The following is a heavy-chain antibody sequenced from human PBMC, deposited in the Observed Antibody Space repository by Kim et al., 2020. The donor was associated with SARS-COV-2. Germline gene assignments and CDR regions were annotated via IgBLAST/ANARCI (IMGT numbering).Heavy chain of an antibody. CDR3: TRDEAKYYYGSGSYYGY. CDR2: ISNNGSNT. D-gene: IGHD3-10*01. CDR1: GFTFSSHA. Sequence: GGSLRLSCAASGFTFSSHAMHWVRQAPGKGLEWVALISNNGSNTYYVDSVKGRFTISRHNSKNTVYLQMDSLRPEDTAVYYCTRDEAKYYYGSGSYYGYWGQGTLVTVSS. V-gene: IGHV3-30*04. J-gene: IGHJ4*02.